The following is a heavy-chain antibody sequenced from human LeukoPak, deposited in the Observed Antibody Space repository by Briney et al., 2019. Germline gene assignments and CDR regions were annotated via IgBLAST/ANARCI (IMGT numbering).Heavy chain of an antibody. CDR3: ARSSWIAAAGTRRFQYFDY. D-gene: IGHD6-13*01. J-gene: IGHJ4*02. CDR1: GFTFSSYS. V-gene: IGHV3-21*04. CDR2: ITTSSSYI. Sequence: GGSLRLSCEASGFTFSSYSMDWVRQVPGKGLEWVSSITTSSSYIYYADSVEGRFTISRDNAKSSVFLQMDSLRAEDTAVYYCARSSWIAAAGTRRFQYFDYWGQGTLVTVSS.